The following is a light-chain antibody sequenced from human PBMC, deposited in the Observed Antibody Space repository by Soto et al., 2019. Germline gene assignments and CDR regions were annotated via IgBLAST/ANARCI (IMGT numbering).Light chain of an antibody. Sequence: QSVLTQPPSVSGAPGQRVTISCTGSGSNIGAGYDVHWYQQLPGTAPKLLIYANGNRPSGVPDRFSGSKSGTSASLAITGLQAEDEAHYYCQSYDRSLSGYVLGTGTKLTVL. CDR3: QSYDRSLSGYV. CDR2: ANG. CDR1: GSNIGAGYD. V-gene: IGLV1-40*01. J-gene: IGLJ1*01.